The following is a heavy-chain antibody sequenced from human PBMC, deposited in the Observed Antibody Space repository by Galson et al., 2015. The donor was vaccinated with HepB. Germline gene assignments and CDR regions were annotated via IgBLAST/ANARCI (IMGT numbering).Heavy chain of an antibody. CDR3: AARPGYGYGLDI. CDR2: ISSNGGST. D-gene: IGHD5-18*01. Sequence: SLRLSCAASGFTFSSYAMHWVRQAPGKGLEYVSAISSNGGSTYYADSVKGRFTISRDNSKNTLYLQMSSLRAEDTAVYYCAARPGYGYGLDIWGQGTMVTVSS. J-gene: IGHJ3*02. V-gene: IGHV3-64D*06. CDR1: GFTFSSYA.